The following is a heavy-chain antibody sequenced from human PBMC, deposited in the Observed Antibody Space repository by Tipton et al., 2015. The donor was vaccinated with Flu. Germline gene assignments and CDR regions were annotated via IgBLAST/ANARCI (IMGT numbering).Heavy chain of an antibody. CDR2: IYYSGST. V-gene: IGHV4-61*01. CDR3: ERTLTTHGLVYWYFDL. Sequence: TLSLTCTVSCCPVSSGSYYLSWIRQPPGKGLEWIGYIYYSGSTNYNPSLKSRVTILVDTSKNQFSLKLSSVNAADTAVYYCERTLTTHGLVYWYFDLWVRSTLVTVSS. J-gene: IGHJ2*01. D-gene: IGHD6-19*01. CDR1: CCPVSSGSYY.